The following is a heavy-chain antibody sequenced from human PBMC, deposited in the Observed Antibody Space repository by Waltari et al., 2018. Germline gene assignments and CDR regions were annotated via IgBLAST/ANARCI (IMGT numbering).Heavy chain of an antibody. V-gene: IGHV3-7*01. CDR3: SSMDF. J-gene: IGHJ6*03. Sequence: EVQLVESGGGLVQPGGSLRLSCAASGFTFSEFWMSWVRQAPGKGLEWVANIKQDGSDKYYVESVKGRFTISRDNANNLLFLQMNSLRVDDTALYYCSSMDFWGKGTTVSVSS. CDR2: IKQDGSDK. CDR1: GFTFSEFW.